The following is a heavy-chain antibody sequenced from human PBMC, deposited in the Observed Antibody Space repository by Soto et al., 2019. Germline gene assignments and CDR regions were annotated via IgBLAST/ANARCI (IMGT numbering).Heavy chain of an antibody. CDR1: GFTFTNYW. Sequence: PGESLKISCKTSGFTFTNYWIVWVRQVPGKGLEWMGLIYPADSDTRYNPSFQGQVTISADTSTNTAFLHWSSLSASDSATYFCARTGRSGLRWLDFFDPWGQGTLVTVSS. D-gene: IGHD4-17*01. CDR2: IYPADSDT. CDR3: ARTGRSGLRWLDFFDP. V-gene: IGHV5-51*01. J-gene: IGHJ5*02.